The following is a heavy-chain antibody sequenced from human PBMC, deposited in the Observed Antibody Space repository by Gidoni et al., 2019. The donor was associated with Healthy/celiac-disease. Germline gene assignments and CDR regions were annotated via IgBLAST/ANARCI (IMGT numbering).Heavy chain of an antibody. Sequence: ELQLVQSAAEVKQPGEPPKSTCTGSDYSLTSYWIGWVRQMLGKGLEWMGIIYPVDSDTRYSPSFQGQVTISVDKSFSTAYLQWRSLKASDTAMYYCARQVVPMGYGMDVWGQGTTVTVSS. CDR2: IYPVDSDT. V-gene: IGHV5-51*01. J-gene: IGHJ6*02. CDR3: ARQVVPMGYGMDV. CDR1: DYSLTSYW. D-gene: IGHD3-10*01.